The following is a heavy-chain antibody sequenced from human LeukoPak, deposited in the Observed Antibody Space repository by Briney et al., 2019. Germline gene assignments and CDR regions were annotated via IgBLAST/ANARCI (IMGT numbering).Heavy chain of an antibody. CDR2: IRSKANSYAT. Sequence: GXXLRLSCAASGFTFSASAMHWVRQASGKGLEWVGRIRSKANSYATADAASVKGRFTISRDDLKNTAYLQMNSLKTEDTAVYYCTSPRGYYLGYWGQGTLVTVSS. CDR3: TSPRGYYLGY. D-gene: IGHD3-10*01. V-gene: IGHV3-73*01. CDR1: GFTFSASA. J-gene: IGHJ4*02.